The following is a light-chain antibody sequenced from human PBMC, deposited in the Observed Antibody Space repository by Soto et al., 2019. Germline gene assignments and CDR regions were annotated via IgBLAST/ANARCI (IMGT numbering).Light chain of an antibody. V-gene: IGLV2-14*01. Sequence: QSVLTQPASVSGSPGQSITISCTGTSSDVGGYNYVSWYQQHPGKAPKLMIYEVSNRPSGVSHRFSGSKSGNTASLTISGLQAEEDADYYCSSYTSSSNYVFGTGTKLTVL. CDR3: SSYTSSSNYV. J-gene: IGLJ1*01. CDR2: EVS. CDR1: SSDVGGYNY.